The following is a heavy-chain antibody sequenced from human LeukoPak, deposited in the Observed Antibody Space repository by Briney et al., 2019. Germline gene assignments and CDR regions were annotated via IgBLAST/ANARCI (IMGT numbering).Heavy chain of an antibody. V-gene: IGHV1-46*01. CDR1: GYTFTSYY. Sequence: GASVKVSCKASGYTFTSYYMHWVRQAPGQGLEWMGIINPSGGSTSYAQKFQGRVTMTTDTSTSTAYMDLRSLRSDDTAVYYCARDLDNSWSDFWGLGTLVTVSS. CDR2: INPSGGST. J-gene: IGHJ4*02. D-gene: IGHD4-11*01. CDR3: ARDLDNSWSDF.